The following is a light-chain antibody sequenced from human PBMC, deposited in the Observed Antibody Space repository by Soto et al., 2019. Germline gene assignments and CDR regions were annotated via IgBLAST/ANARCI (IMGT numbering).Light chain of an antibody. V-gene: IGKV1-9*01. CDR2: AAS. CDR3: QQLFMYPPT. Sequence: IQLTQSPSSLSAFVGDRVTITCRASQGIRNDLAWYQQKPGQAPKLLIYAASTLQSGVPSRFSGSGSGTDFTLTISSLQPEDFATYYCQQLFMYPPTFGPGTKVDIK. CDR1: QGIRND. J-gene: IGKJ3*01.